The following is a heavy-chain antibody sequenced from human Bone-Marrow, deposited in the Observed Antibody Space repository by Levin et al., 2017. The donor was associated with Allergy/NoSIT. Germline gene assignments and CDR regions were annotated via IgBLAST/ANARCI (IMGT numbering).Heavy chain of an antibody. Sequence: PGGSLRLSCEDSGFIFSDYGVHWVRQAPGKGLEWVSVISNTGKNKYYADSVRGRFTVSRDHSKNMVFLEMISVRPEDTGLYYCARDSSGSYYGDFDFWGQGSLVAVSS. CDR3: ARDSSGSYYGDFDF. J-gene: IGHJ4*02. D-gene: IGHD1-26*01. CDR2: ISNTGKNK. V-gene: IGHV3-30*04. CDR1: GFIFSDYG.